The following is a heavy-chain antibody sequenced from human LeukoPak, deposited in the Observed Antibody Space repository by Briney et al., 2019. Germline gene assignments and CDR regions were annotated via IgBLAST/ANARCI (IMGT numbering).Heavy chain of an antibody. V-gene: IGHV3-53*01. CDR1: GFTVSSNY. J-gene: IGHJ4*02. D-gene: IGHD6-19*01. Sequence: PGGSLRLSCAASGFTVSSNYMSWVRQAPGKGLEWVSVIYSGGSTYYADSVKSRFTISRDNSKNTLYLQMNSLRAEDTAVYYCARGPYSSGWYGDFDYWGQGTLVTVSS. CDR3: ARGPYSSGWYGDFDY. CDR2: IYSGGST.